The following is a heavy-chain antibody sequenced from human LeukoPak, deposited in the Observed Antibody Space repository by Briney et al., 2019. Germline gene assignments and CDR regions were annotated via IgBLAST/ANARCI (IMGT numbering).Heavy chain of an antibody. CDR1: GYRLSSYW. CDR3: ARRWWGHCSGGSCYSDAFDI. CDR2: NYPDDSYA. V-gene: IGHV5-51*01. Sequence: GESLKISRNGFGYRLSSYWIDRVRQMPGKGPEGMGINYPDDSYARYSPSFQGQVTISADKSISTVCMQWSSLKASDTAMYYCARRWWGHCSGGSCYSDAFDIWGQGTMVTVSS. D-gene: IGHD2-15*01. J-gene: IGHJ3*02.